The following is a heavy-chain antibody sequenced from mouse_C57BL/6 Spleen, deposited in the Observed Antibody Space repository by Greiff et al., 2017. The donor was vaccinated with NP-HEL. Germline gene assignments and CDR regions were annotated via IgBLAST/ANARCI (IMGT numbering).Heavy chain of an antibody. CDR3: ARRGSKGYARDY. CDR1: GYTFTSYW. V-gene: IGHV1-64*01. J-gene: IGHJ4*01. D-gene: IGHD2-5*01. CDR2: IHPNSGST. Sequence: QVQLQQSGAELVKPGASVKLSCKASGYTFTSYWMHWVKQRPGQGLEWIGMIHPNSGSTNYNEKFKSKATLTVDKSSSTAYMQLSSLTSEDSAVYYCARRGSKGYARDYWGQGTSVTVSS.